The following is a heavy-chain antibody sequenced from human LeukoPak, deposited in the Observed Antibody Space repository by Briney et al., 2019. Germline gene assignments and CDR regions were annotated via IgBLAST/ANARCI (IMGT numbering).Heavy chain of an antibody. V-gene: IGHV1-18*01. CDR3: AREHRSGWYLSWFDP. CDR2: ISAYNGNT. Sequence: GASVKVSCKASGYTFTSYGISWVRQAPGQGLEWMGLISAYNGNTNYAQKLQGRVTMTTDTSTSTAYMELRSLRSDDTAVYYCAREHRSGWYLSWFDPSGQGTLVTVSS. J-gene: IGHJ5*02. CDR1: GYTFTSYG. D-gene: IGHD6-19*01.